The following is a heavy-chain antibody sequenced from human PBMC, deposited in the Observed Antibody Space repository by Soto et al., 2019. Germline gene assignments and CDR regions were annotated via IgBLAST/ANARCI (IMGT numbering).Heavy chain of an antibody. CDR2: ISGDGVTT. Sequence: EVQLVESGGDLVQRGGSLRLSCAASGFPFSSYWMHWVRHTPGKGLDWVARISGDGVTTYYADSVTGRFTVSRDNAKNTLSLQRSGLRAEDTAVYYCAREYDGLLTGYYTDYWGQGTLVSVSS. CDR3: AREYDGLLTGYYTDY. V-gene: IGHV3-74*01. CDR1: GFPFSSYW. J-gene: IGHJ4*02. D-gene: IGHD3-9*01.